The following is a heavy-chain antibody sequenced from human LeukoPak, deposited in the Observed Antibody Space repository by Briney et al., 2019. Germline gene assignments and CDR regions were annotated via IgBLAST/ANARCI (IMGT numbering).Heavy chain of an antibody. CDR3: ARDRDYGGIDY. CDR1: GGSISSHH. D-gene: IGHD4-23*01. Sequence: KPSDTLSLTCTVSGGSISSHHWSWIRQPPGRGLEWIGYIYYSGNTNYNPSLKSRVTISMDTSKKQFSLRLGSVTTADTAVYYCARDRDYGGIDYWGQGTLVTVSS. CDR2: IYYSGNT. V-gene: IGHV4-59*11. J-gene: IGHJ4*02.